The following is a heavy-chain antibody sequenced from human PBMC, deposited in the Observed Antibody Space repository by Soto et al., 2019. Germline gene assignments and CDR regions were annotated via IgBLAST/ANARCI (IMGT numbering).Heavy chain of an antibody. D-gene: IGHD2-2*01. CDR1: GYTFTSYY. CDR2: INPSGGST. Sequence: ASVQVYCKASGYTFTSYYMHWVRQAPGQGLEWMGIINPSGGSTSYAQKFQGRVTMTRDTSTSTVYMELSSLRSEDTAVYYCATSRDCSSTSCPHDAFDIWGQGTMVTVSS. V-gene: IGHV1-46*03. CDR3: ATSRDCSSTSCPHDAFDI. J-gene: IGHJ3*02.